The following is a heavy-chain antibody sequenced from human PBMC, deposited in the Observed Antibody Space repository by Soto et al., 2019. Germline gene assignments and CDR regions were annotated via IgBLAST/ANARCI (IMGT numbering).Heavy chain of an antibody. Sequence: SETLSLTCTVSGDSVTSDSYFWSWIRQPPGKGLEWIGNSYYSGYYSGSTNHNPSLKSRVTVSVDTSKNQFSLKLRSVTTADTAVYYCARDRIQLWFGPPVAWGQGTLVTVSS. CDR3: ARDRIQLWFGPPVA. CDR1: GDSVTSDSYF. CDR2: SYYSGYYSGST. D-gene: IGHD5-18*01. V-gene: IGHV4-61*01. J-gene: IGHJ5*02.